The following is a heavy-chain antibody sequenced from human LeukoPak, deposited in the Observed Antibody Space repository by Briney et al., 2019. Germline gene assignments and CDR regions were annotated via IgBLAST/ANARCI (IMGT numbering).Heavy chain of an antibody. CDR1: GYSISSGHY. J-gene: IGHJ4*02. Sequence: PSETLSLTCAVSGYSISSGHYWGWIRQPPGKGLEWIGSMYHSGSTYYNPSLKSRVTISVDTSKNQFSLKLSSVTAADTAVYYCARRGYMVRGSYYFDYWGQGTLVTVSS. V-gene: IGHV4-38-2*01. CDR3: ARRGYMVRGSYYFDY. D-gene: IGHD3-10*01. CDR2: MYHSGST.